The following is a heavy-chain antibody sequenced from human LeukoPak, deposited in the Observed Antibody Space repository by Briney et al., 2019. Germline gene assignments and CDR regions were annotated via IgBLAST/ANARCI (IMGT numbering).Heavy chain of an antibody. Sequence: GGSLRLSCVASGFTFSSYGMTWVRQAPGKGLEWVSTISGSGGSTYYADSVKGRFTISRDNSKNTLYLQMNSLRAEDTAVYYCARDFHYYDSSGYYYDSSNLFDYWGQGTLVTVSS. CDR3: ARDFHYYDSSGYYYDSSNLFDY. J-gene: IGHJ4*02. D-gene: IGHD3-22*01. CDR1: GFTFSSYG. CDR2: ISGSGGST. V-gene: IGHV3-23*01.